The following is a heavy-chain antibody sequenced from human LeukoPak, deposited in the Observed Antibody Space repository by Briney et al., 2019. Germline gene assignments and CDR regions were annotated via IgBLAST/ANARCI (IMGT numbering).Heavy chain of an antibody. J-gene: IGHJ6*02. CDR3: ARHLSGYYYGMDV. CDR2: IYHSGST. Sequence: SETLSLTCTVSGGSISSYYWSWIRQPPGKGLEWIGYIYHSGSTNYNPSLKSRVTISVDTSKNQFTLKLSSVTAADTAVYYCARHLSGYYYGMDVWGQGTTVTVSS. V-gene: IGHV4-59*08. CDR1: GGSISSYY. D-gene: IGHD3-10*01.